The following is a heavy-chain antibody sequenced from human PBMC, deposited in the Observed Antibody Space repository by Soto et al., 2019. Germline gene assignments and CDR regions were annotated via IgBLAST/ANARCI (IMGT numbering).Heavy chain of an antibody. CDR1: GFTFSSYW. CDR2: IKQDGSEK. CDR3: ARDFHLRFLEWFTPYYYYMDV. V-gene: IGHV3-7*05. J-gene: IGHJ6*03. D-gene: IGHD3-3*01. Sequence: HPGGSLRLSCAASGFTFSSYWMSWVRQAPGKGLEWVANIKQDGSEKYYVDSVKGRFTISRDNAKNSLYLQMNSLRAEDTAVYYCARDFHLRFLEWFTPYYYYMDVWGKGTTVTVSS.